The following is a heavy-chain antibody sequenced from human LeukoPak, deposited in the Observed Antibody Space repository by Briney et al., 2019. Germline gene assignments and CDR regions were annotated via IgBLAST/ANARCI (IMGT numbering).Heavy chain of an antibody. CDR3: AKQLGYCSDGSCYFPY. J-gene: IGHJ4*02. V-gene: IGHV3-23*01. D-gene: IGHD2-15*01. CDR2: ISGSDGST. CDR1: GFTLSSYA. Sequence: GGSLGLSCAASGFTLSSYAMSWVRQAPGKGLEWVSAISGSDGSTYYAGSVKGRFTISRDNSKSTLCLQMNSLRAEDTAVYYCAKQLGYCSDGSCYFPYWGQGTLVTVSS.